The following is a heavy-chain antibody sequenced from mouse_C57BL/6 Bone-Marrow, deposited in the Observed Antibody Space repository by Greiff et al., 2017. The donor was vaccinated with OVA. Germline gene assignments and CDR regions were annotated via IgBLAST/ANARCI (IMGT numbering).Heavy chain of an antibody. V-gene: IGHV1-50*01. CDR3: ARSVYGYDSYYAMDY. CDR1: GYTFTSYW. Sequence: VQLQQSGAELVKPGASVKLSCKASGYTFTSYWMQWVKQRPGQGLEWIGEIDPSDSYTNYNQKFKGKATLTVDTSSSTAYMQVSSLTSEDSAVYYCARSVYGYDSYYAMDYWGQGTSVTGSS. J-gene: IGHJ4*01. D-gene: IGHD2-2*01. CDR2: IDPSDSYT.